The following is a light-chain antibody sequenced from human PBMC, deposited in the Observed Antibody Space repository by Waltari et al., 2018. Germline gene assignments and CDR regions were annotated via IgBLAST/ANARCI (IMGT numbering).Light chain of an antibody. CDR2: RTT. CDR3: QYYDNLPMFT. Sequence: DIQLTQSPSSLAASVGDRVTLTCRASQDIGGYLNWYQHQPGRAPKLLIYRTTILTTGVPSRFSGGASRTAYTLTITNLQPEDIATYYCQYYDNLPMFTFGPGTKVEIK. J-gene: IGKJ2*01. CDR1: QDIGGY. V-gene: IGKV1-33*01.